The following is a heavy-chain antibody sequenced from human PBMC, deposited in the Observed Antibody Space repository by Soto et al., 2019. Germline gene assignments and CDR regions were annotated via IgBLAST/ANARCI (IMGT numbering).Heavy chain of an antibody. J-gene: IGHJ4*02. V-gene: IGHV4-30-2*01. CDR3: ARDFED. CDR1: GGSISSGGYS. Sequence: QLQLQESGSGLVKPSQTLSLTCAVSGGSISSGGYSWSWIRQPPGKGLEGIGYFNHSGSTYYNPSLKSRVTTTEVRSKSLFTLELAAVTGAGTAVYYWARDFEDWGQGTLVTVSS. CDR2: FNHSGST.